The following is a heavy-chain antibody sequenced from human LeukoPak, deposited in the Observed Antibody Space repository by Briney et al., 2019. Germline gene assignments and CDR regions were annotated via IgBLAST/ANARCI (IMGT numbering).Heavy chain of an antibody. D-gene: IGHD6-13*01. CDR2: INHSGST. Sequence: PSETLSLTCAVYGGSFGGYYWSWIRQPPGKGLEWIGEINHSGSTNYNPSLKSRVTISVDTSKNQFSLKLSSVTAADTAVYYCARAPIAAADSGWSTVGIDPWGQGTLVTVSS. V-gene: IGHV4-34*01. CDR3: ARAPIAAADSGWSTVGIDP. J-gene: IGHJ5*02. CDR1: GGSFGGYY.